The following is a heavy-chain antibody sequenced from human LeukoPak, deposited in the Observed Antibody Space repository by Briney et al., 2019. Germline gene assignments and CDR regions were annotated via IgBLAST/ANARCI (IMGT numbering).Heavy chain of an antibody. Sequence: GASVNLSFKASGFTFTGYYMHWVRQAPGQGGEGMGWINPNSGGTNYAQKFQGRVTMTRDTSISTAYMELRRLRSDDTAVYYCAREGRVDSTVVLFDYWGQGTLVTVSS. CDR3: AREGRVDSTVVLFDY. CDR1: GFTFTGYY. CDR2: INPNSGGT. V-gene: IGHV1-2*02. J-gene: IGHJ4*02. D-gene: IGHD5-18*01.